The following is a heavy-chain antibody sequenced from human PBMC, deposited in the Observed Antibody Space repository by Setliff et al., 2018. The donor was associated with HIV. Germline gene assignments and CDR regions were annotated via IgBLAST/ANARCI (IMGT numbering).Heavy chain of an antibody. Sequence: GGSLRLSCAASGFTFSGSAMHWVRQASGKGLEWVGRIRSKGYGSATAYAASVKGRFTISRDDSKNTAYLQMDSLKTEDTAVYYCTTDIWVATASDYWGQGTMVTVSS. CDR1: GFTFSGSA. J-gene: IGHJ4*03. D-gene: IGHD5-12*01. CDR2: IRSKGYGSAT. V-gene: IGHV3-73*01. CDR3: TTDIWVATASDY.